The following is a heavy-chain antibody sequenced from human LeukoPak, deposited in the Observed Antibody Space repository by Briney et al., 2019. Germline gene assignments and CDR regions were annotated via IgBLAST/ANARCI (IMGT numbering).Heavy chain of an antibody. CDR1: GGTFSSYA. J-gene: IGHJ3*02. D-gene: IGHD2-15*01. V-gene: IGHV1-69*05. Sequence: SSVKVSCKASGGTFSSYAISWVRQAPGQGLEWMGRIVPIFGTANYAQKFQGRVTISTDESTSTAYMELSSLRSEDTAVYYCARDKVGAAIVFDIWGQGTMVTVSS. CDR2: IVPIFGTA. CDR3: ARDKVGAAIVFDI.